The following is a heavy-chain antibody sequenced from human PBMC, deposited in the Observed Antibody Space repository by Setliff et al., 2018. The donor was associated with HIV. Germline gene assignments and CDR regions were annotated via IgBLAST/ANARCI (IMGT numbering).Heavy chain of an antibody. J-gene: IGHJ1*01. V-gene: IGHV4-59*12. CDR2: IYYSGST. Sequence: LSLTCTVSGGSISSYYWSWIRQPPGKGLEWIGYIYYSGSTNYNPSLKSRVKMSIDTSKNQFSLKLSSVTAADTAVYFCARDPYCSGDGCFRYYQHWGRGTLVTVSS. CDR1: GGSISSYY. CDR3: ARDPYCSGDGCFRYYQH. D-gene: IGHD2-15*01.